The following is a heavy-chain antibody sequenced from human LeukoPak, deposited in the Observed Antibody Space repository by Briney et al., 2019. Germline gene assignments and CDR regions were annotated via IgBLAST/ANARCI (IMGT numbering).Heavy chain of an antibody. CDR2: ISAYNGNT. V-gene: IGHV1-18*01. J-gene: IGHJ4*02. Sequence: ASLKVSCKASGYTFTSYGISWVRQAPGQGLEWMGWISAYNGNTNYAQKLQGRVTMTTDTSTSTACMELRSLRSDDTAVYYCARRPFSSHFPDDYWGQGTLVTVSS. D-gene: IGHD2/OR15-2a*01. CDR3: ARRPFSSHFPDDY. CDR1: GYTFTSYG.